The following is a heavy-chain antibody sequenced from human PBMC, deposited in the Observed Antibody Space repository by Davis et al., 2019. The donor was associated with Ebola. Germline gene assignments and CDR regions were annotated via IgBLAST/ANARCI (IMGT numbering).Heavy chain of an antibody. D-gene: IGHD3-22*01. V-gene: IGHV4-59*08. CDR2: IYYSGST. CDR1: GGSISSYY. J-gene: IGHJ2*01. Sequence: MPGGSLRLSCTVSGGSISSYYWSWIRQPPGKGLEWIGYIYYSGSTNYNPSLKSRVAISVDTSKNQFSLKLSSVTAADTAVYYCARRHYYDGNWYFDLWGRGTLVTVSS. CDR3: ARRHYYDGNWYFDL.